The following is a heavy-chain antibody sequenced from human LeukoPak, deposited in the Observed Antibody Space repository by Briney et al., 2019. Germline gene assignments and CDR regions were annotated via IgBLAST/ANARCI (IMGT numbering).Heavy chain of an antibody. CDR2: INPSGGST. Sequence: ASVKVSCKTSGYTFTGQYLHWVRQAPGQGLEWMGIINPSGGSTSYAQKFQGRVTMTRDTSTSTVYMELSSLRSEDTAVYYCARAGVGATVRNWFNPWGQGTLVT. V-gene: IGHV1-46*01. D-gene: IGHD1-26*01. J-gene: IGHJ5*02. CDR1: GYTFTGQY. CDR3: ARAGVGATVRNWFNP.